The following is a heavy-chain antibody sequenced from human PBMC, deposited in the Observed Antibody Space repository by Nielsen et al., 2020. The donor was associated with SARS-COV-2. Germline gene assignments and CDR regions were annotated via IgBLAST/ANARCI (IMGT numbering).Heavy chain of an antibody. CDR2: ISSSSSYI. CDR1: GFTFSSYA. CDR3: ARDAGPLNWFDP. V-gene: IGHV3-21*01. Sequence: GALKISCAASGFTFSSYAMNWVRQAPGKGLEWVSSISSSSSYIYYADSVKGRFTISRDNAKNSLYLQMNSLRAEDTAVYYCARDAGPLNWFDPWGQGTLVTVSS. D-gene: IGHD6-13*01. J-gene: IGHJ5*02.